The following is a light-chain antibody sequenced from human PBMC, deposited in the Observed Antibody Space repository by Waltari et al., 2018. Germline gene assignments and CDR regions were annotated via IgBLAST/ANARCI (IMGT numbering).Light chain of an antibody. J-gene: IGLJ3*02. CDR3: QTGGHGTWV. Sequence: QLVLTQSPSASASLGASVKLTCTLSSGHSSNGIAWLQQRPEKGPRYLMKVNSDGSHNKGDEIPDRFSGSSSGAERYLTISSLQSEDEGDYYCQTGGHGTWVFGGGTKLTVL. V-gene: IGLV4-69*01. CDR1: SGHSSNG. CDR2: VNSDGSH.